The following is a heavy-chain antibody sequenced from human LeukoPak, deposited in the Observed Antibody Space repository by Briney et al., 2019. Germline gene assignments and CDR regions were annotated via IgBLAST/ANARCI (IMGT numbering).Heavy chain of an antibody. CDR2: ISNSSSYI. V-gene: IGHV3-21*01. CDR3: ARGAYYDSSGYYRYYYYMDV. Sequence: GGSLRLSCAASGFTFSSYSMNWVRQAPGKGLEWVSSISNSSSYIYYADSVKGRFTNSRDNAKNSLYLQMNSLRAEDTAVYYCARGAYYDSSGYYRYYYYMDVWGKGTTVTVSS. J-gene: IGHJ6*03. D-gene: IGHD3-22*01. CDR1: GFTFSSYS.